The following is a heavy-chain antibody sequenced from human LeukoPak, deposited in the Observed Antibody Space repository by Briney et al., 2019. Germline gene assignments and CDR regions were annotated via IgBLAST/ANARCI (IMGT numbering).Heavy chain of an antibody. D-gene: IGHD1-26*01. CDR3: ARRIYSGSYYYYYGMDV. CDR1: GGSISSYY. V-gene: IGHV4-59*08. CDR2: IYYSGST. J-gene: IGHJ6*02. Sequence: SETLSLTCTVSGGSISSYYWSWIRQPPGKGLEWIGYIYYSGSTNYNPSLKSRVTISVDTSKNQFSLKLSSVTAADTAVYYCARRIYSGSYYYYYGMDVWGQGTTVTVSS.